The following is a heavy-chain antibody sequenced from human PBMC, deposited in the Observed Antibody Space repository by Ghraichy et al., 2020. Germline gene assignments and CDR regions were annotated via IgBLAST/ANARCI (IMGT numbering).Heavy chain of an antibody. D-gene: IGHD4-17*01. CDR1: GGSFSGYY. CDR3: ARTGGMGYGDYELIYYMDV. Sequence: SQTLSLTCAVYGGSFSGYYWSWIRQPPGKGLEWIGEINHSGSTNYNPSLKSRVTISVDTSKNQFSLKLSSVTAADTAVYYCARTGGMGYGDYELIYYMDVWGKGTTVTVSS. V-gene: IGHV4-34*01. J-gene: IGHJ6*03. CDR2: INHSGST.